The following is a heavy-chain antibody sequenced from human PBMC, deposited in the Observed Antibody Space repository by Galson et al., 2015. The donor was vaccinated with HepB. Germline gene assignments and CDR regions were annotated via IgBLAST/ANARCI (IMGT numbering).Heavy chain of an antibody. CDR1: GFSLSTSGVG. CDR2: IYWDDDK. J-gene: IGHJ5*02. V-gene: IGHV2-5*02. D-gene: IGHD3-22*01. CDR3: AHTLPLRVDSTGGSGDWFDP. Sequence: PALVKPTQTLTLTCTFSGFSLSTSGVGVGWIRQPPGKALEWLALIYWDDDKRYSPSLKSRLTITKDTSKNQVVLTMTNMDPVDTATYYCAHTLPLRVDSTGGSGDWFDPWGQGTLVTASS.